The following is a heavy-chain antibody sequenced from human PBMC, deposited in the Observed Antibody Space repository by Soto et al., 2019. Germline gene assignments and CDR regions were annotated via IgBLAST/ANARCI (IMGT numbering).Heavy chain of an antibody. D-gene: IGHD3-16*01. J-gene: IGHJ4*02. V-gene: IGHV5-10-1*03. CDR3: ARHASVGGINTPFDY. CDR2: INPSDSYT. CDR1: GYSFTTYW. Sequence: EVQLVPSGAEVKKPGESLKISCKGSGYSFTTYWISWVRQMPGKGLEWMGMINPSDSYTNYSPSFQGHVTISTDKSVSTAYLQWSSLKASDTAMFYCARHASVGGINTPFDYWGQGTQVAVSS.